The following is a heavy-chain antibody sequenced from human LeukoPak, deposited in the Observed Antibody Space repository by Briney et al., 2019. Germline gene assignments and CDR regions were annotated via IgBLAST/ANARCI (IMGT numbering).Heavy chain of an antibody. CDR1: GFTFSSYA. V-gene: IGHV3-23*01. Sequence: GGSLRLSCAVSGFTFSSYAMSWVRQAPGKGLEWVSAISGSGGSTYYADSVKGRFTISRDNSKNTLYLQMNSLRAEDTAVYYCAKEGYSSSWDYYYYYYMDVWGKGTTVTVSS. D-gene: IGHD6-13*01. CDR2: ISGSGGST. CDR3: AKEGYSSSWDYYYYYYMDV. J-gene: IGHJ6*03.